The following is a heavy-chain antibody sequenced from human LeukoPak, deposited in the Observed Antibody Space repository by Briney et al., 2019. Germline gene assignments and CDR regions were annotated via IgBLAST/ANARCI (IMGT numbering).Heavy chain of an antibody. CDR1: GGTFSSYA. J-gene: IGHJ4*02. CDR3: ARDYCSSTSCLFDY. D-gene: IGHD2-2*01. CDR2: IIPIFGTA. Sequence: ASVKVSCKASGGTFSSYAISWVRQAPGQGLEWMGGIIPIFGTANYAQKFQGRVTITADESTSTAYMELSSLRSDDTAVYYCARDYCSSTSCLFDYWGQGTLVTVSS. V-gene: IGHV1-69*13.